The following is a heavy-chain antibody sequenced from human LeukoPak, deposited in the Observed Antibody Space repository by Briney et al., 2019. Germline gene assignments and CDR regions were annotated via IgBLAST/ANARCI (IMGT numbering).Heavy chain of an antibody. D-gene: IGHD3-10*02. CDR2: IKQDGSEK. CDR1: GFTFSSYW. Sequence: PGGSLRLSCAASGFTFSSYWMSWVRQAPGKGLEWVANIKQDGSEKYYVDSVKGRFTISRDNAKNSLYLQMNSLRAEDTAVYYCTTEFDVLGNYFDYWGQGTLVTVSS. V-gene: IGHV3-7*01. CDR3: TTEFDVLGNYFDY. J-gene: IGHJ4*02.